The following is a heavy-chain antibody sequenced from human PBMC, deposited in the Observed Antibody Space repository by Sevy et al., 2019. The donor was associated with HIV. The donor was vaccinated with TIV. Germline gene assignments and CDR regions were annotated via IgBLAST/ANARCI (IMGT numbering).Heavy chain of an antibody. V-gene: IGHV3-21*01. CDR3: ARAWGAARHYFDY. CDR2: ISSSSSYI. D-gene: IGHD6-6*01. J-gene: IGHJ4*02. CDR1: GFTFSSYS. Sequence: GGSLRLSCAASGFTFSSYSMNWVRQAPGKWLEWVSSISSSSSYIYYADSVKGRFTISRDNAKNSLYLQMNSLRAEDTAVYYCARAWGAARHYFDYWGQGTLVTVSS.